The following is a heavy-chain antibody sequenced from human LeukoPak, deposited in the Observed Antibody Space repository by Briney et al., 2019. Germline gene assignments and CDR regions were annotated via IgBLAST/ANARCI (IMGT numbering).Heavy chain of an antibody. CDR1: GDSVSSNSAA. Sequence: PSQALSLTCAISGDSVSSNSAAWNWIRQSPSRGLEWLGRTYYRSKWYNDYAVSVKSRITINPDTSKNQFSLQLNSVTPEDTAVYYCASGEGHLDAFDIWGQGTMVTVPS. CDR2: TYYRSKWYN. J-gene: IGHJ3*02. V-gene: IGHV6-1*01. D-gene: IGHD3-10*01. CDR3: ASGEGHLDAFDI.